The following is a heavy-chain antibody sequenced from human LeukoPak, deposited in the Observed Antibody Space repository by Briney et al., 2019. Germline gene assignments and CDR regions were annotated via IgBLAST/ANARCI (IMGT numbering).Heavy chain of an antibody. V-gene: IGHV4-4*07. CDR2: IYTSGST. Sequence: TSETLSLTCTVSGGSISSYYWSWIRQPAGKGLEWIGRIYTSGSTNYNPSLKSRVTMSVDTSKNQFSLKLSSVTAADTAVYYCARRSGIAVAGAFDYWGQGTLVTVSS. CDR3: ARRSGIAVAGAFDY. CDR1: GGSISSYY. J-gene: IGHJ4*02. D-gene: IGHD6-19*01.